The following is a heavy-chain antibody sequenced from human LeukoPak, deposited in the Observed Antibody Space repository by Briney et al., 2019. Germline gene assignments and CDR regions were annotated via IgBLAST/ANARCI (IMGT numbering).Heavy chain of an antibody. D-gene: IGHD2-2*01. V-gene: IGHV4-30-2*01. J-gene: IGHJ4*02. CDR3: ARDPGYDKLGY. CDR2: IYHSGST. CDR1: GGSISSGGYY. Sequence: SQTLSLTCTVSGGSISSGGYYWSWLRQPPGKGLEWIGYIYHSGSTYYNPSLKSRVTISVDRSKNQFSLKLSSVTAADTAVYYCARDPGYDKLGYWGQGTLVTVSS.